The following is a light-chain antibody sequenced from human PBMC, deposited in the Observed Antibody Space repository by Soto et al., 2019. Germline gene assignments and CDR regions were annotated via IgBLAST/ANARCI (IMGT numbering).Light chain of an antibody. J-gene: IGLJ2*01. CDR3: GAWDTSLSAVV. Sequence: QSVLTQPPSVSAAPGQRATISCSGSSSNIGSNYVSWYQQLPGAAPRLLIFDNDKRPSGIADRFSGSKSGSSATLGITGLQTGDEADYYCGAWDTSLSAVVFGGGTKLTVL. CDR1: SSNIGSNY. CDR2: DND. V-gene: IGLV1-51*01.